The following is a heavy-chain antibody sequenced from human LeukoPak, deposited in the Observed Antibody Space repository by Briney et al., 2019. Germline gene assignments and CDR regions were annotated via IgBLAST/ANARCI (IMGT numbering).Heavy chain of an antibody. CDR2: IYYSGST. CDR3: ATGAGYSYYFDY. D-gene: IGHD5-12*01. V-gene: IGHV4-61*01. CDR1: GGSVSSGSYY. Sequence: SETLSLTCTVSGGSVSSGSYYWSWIRQPPGKGLEWIGYIYYSGSTYYNPSLKSRVSISIDTSKSQFSMKVSSVTAADTAVYYCATGAGYSYYFDYWGQGTLVTVSS. J-gene: IGHJ4*02.